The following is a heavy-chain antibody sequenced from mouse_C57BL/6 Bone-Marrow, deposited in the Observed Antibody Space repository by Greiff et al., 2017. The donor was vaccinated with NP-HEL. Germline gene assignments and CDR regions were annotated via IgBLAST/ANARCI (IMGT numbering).Heavy chain of an antibody. Sequence: QVQLQQPGAELVRPGSSVKLSCKASGYTFTSYWMHWVKQRPIQGLEWIGNIDPSDSETHYNQKFKDKATLTVDKSSSTAYMQLSSLTSEDSAVYYCARSEYYGSSYLYAMDYWGQGTSVTVSS. J-gene: IGHJ4*01. CDR1: GYTFTSYW. CDR3: ARSEYYGSSYLYAMDY. V-gene: IGHV1-52*01. CDR2: IDPSDSET. D-gene: IGHD1-1*01.